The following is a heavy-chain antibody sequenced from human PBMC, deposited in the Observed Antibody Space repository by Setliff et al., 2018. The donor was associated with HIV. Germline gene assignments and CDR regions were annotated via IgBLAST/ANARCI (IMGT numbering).Heavy chain of an antibody. CDR1: GFTFSSYD. D-gene: IGHD2-21*01. V-gene: IGHV3-48*03. CDR2: ISGTDNTI. CDR3: ARIPWVAAGD. Sequence: GGSLRLSCAASGFTFSSYDMNWVRHAPGKGLEWVSHISGTDNTISYADPVKGRFTVSRDNFKTTLYLQVNSLRADETAVYYCARIPWVAAGDWGQGTLVTVSS. J-gene: IGHJ4*02.